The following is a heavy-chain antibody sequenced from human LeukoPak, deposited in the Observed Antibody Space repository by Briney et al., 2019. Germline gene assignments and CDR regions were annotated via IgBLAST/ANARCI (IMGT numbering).Heavy chain of an antibody. D-gene: IGHD5-18*01. CDR3: ANTQLWLQY. J-gene: IGHJ4*02. Sequence: SETLSLTCAVFGGPFNDYYWSWIRQPPGKGLEWIGEIDHSGDTNYNPSLKSRVTISVDASKNQFSLKLSSVTAADTAVDFCANTQLWLQYWGQGTLVTVSS. V-gene: IGHV4-34*01. CDR2: IDHSGDT. CDR1: GGPFNDYY.